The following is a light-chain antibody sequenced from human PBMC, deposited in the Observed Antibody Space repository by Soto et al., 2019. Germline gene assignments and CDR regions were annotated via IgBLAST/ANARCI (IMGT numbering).Light chain of an antibody. J-gene: IGKJ4*01. CDR1: QSVGRS. Sequence: IVMTQSPATLSVSPGERATLSCRASQSVGRSLAWYQQKPGQAPRLLIYGTSARATGIPATFSGSGSGTEFTLTISSLQSEDSAIYYCQQYDNWPSVTFGGGTKVEIK. V-gene: IGKV3-15*01. CDR2: GTS. CDR3: QQYDNWPSVT.